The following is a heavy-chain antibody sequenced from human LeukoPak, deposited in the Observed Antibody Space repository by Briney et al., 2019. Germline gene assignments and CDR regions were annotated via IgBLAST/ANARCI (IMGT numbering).Heavy chain of an antibody. CDR3: AKARLREGGATGY. CDR2: ISGSGGST. CDR1: GFTFSSYW. D-gene: IGHD1-26*01. V-gene: IGHV3-23*01. J-gene: IGHJ4*02. Sequence: GGSLRLSCAASGFTFSSYWMSWVRQAPGKGLEWVSAISGSGGSTYYADSVKGRFTISRDNSKNTLYLQMNSLRAEDTAVYYCAKARLREGGATGYWGQGTLVTVSS.